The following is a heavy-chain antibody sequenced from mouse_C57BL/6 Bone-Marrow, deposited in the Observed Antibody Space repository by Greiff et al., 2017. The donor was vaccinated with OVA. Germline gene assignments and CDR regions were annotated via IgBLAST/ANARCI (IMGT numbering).Heavy chain of an antibody. V-gene: IGHV1-42*01. CDR3: ARIPYYSNYVVYFDY. CDR1: GYSFTGYY. CDR2: INPSTGGT. D-gene: IGHD2-5*01. Sequence: EVQLQQSGPELVKPGASVKISCKASGYSFTGYYMNWVKQSPEKSLEWIGEINPSTGGTTYNQKFKAKATLTVDKSSSTAYMQLKSLTSEDSAVYYCARIPYYSNYVVYFDYWGQGTTLTVSS. J-gene: IGHJ2*01.